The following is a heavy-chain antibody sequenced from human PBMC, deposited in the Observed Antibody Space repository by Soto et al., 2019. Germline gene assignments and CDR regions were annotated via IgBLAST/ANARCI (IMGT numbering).Heavy chain of an antibody. J-gene: IGHJ4*02. Sequence: QVQLQESGPGLVKPSQTLSLTCTVSGGSISSGGYYWSWIRQHPGQGLEWIGYIYYSGSTYYSPSLRSRVTISVDTSKNQFSLKLSSVTAADTAVYYCARCYLRGVINDYWGQGTLVTVSS. CDR2: IYYSGST. V-gene: IGHV4-31*03. CDR3: ARCYLRGVINDY. CDR1: GGSISSGGYY. D-gene: IGHD3-10*02.